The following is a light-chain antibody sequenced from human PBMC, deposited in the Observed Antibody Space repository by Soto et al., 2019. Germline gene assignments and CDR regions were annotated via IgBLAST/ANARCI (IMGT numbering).Light chain of an antibody. V-gene: IGKV1-5*02. Sequence: DIQMTQSPSTLVASVGDRFAIICRASQGFISCLAWYQWAPGKAPKLLIYDASSLEGGVSSRFSGSGSGTEFTLFISSLQPDDFATYYCQQYESSSPTFGQGTKVEVK. CDR1: QGFISC. J-gene: IGKJ1*01. CDR3: QQYESSSPT. CDR2: DAS.